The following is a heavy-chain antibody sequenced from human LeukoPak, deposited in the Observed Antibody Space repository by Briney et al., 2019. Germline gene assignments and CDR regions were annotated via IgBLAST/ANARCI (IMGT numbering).Heavy chain of an antibody. V-gene: IGHV3-7*04. D-gene: IGHD5-18*01. J-gene: IGHJ4*02. CDR1: GFTSSGYW. Sequence: GGSLGLSCAASGFTSSGYWMSWVRQAPGKGLEWVTNINQDGSDKYYVDSVKGRFTISRDNAKNSLYLQMNSLRAEDTAVYYCVRVKRYSNAYGSDYWGQGTLVTVSS. CDR2: INQDGSDK. CDR3: VRVKRYSNAYGSDY.